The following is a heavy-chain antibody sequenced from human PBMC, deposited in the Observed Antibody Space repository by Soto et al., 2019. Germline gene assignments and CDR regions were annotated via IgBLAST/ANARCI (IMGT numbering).Heavy chain of an antibody. CDR2: IYHSGSN. D-gene: IGHD3-22*01. CDR1: GYSISIVYN. V-gene: IGHV4-38-2*01. J-gene: IGHJ5*01. Sequence: LSLTCAVSGYSISIVYNWGWIRQPPGKGLEWIGSIYHSGSNYYNPSLKSRVTISVDTSKNQFSLKLSSVTAADTAVYYCARNRAYDSSGYHFYWFDYWGKGTLVTVSS. CDR3: ARNRAYDSSGYHFYWFDY.